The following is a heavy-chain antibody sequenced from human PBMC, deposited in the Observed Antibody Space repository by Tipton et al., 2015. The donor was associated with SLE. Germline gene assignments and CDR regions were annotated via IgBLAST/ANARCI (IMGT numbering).Heavy chain of an antibody. V-gene: IGHV4-59*01. Sequence: TLSLTCIVSGGSISSFYWGWIRQPPGKGLEWIGFIYYTGSTTYNPSLKSRVTIALDTSKKQISLRLSSVTAADTAVYYCARAGSIVGADAFDIWGQGTMVTVSS. CDR1: GGSISSFY. CDR2: IYYTGST. D-gene: IGHD1-26*01. CDR3: ARAGSIVGADAFDI. J-gene: IGHJ3*02.